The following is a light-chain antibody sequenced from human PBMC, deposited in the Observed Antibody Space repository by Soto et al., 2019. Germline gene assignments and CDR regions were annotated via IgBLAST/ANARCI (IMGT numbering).Light chain of an antibody. CDR3: QQCSDWPWT. CDR1: QSVSSN. J-gene: IGKJ1*01. CDR2: DSS. Sequence: EIGLTHSPATLSLSPGETGTLSCRASQSVSSNLAWYRQKPGQAPRLLIYDSSSRAAGIPARFSGSGSGTDFTLTVSSLEPEDFVVYYCQQCSDWPWTLGQGTKVDIK. V-gene: IGKV3-11*01.